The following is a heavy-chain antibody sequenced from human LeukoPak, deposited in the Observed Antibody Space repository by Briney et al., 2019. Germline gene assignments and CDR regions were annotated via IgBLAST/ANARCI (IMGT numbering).Heavy chain of an antibody. V-gene: IGHV1-2*02. CDR3: ARDSFRGNYYFDY. Sequence: ASVKVSCKASGYTFTVNYMHRVRQAPGQGPEWMGWINPNNGGTNYAQKFRDRVTMTRDTSISTAYMELSRLRSDDTAIYYCARDSFRGNYYFDYWGQGALVTVSS. CDR1: GYTFTVNY. J-gene: IGHJ4*02. D-gene: IGHD3-10*01. CDR2: INPNNGGT.